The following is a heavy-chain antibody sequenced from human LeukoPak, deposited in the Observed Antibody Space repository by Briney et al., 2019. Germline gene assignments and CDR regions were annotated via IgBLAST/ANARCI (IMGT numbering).Heavy chain of an antibody. V-gene: IGHV4-61*02. CDR2: IHASGST. D-gene: IGHD2-15*01. CDR1: GASISSGNNY. CDR3: VVGYCSGGSCYSRDYYYYYMDV. Sequence: SQTLSLTCTVSGASISSGNNYWSWIRQPAGKGLEWIGRIHASGSTNYNPSLKSRVTMSVDTSKNQFSLKLSSVTAADTAVYYCVVGYCSGGSCYSRDYYYYYMDVWGKGTTVTVSS. J-gene: IGHJ6*03.